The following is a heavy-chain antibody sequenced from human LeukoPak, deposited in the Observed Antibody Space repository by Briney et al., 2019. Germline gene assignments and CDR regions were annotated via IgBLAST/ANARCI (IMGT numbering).Heavy chain of an antibody. CDR2: INHSGST. D-gene: IGHD4-17*01. CDR3: AGKMTTVTSSWFDP. J-gene: IGHJ5*02. Sequence: RSSETLSLTCAVYGASFSGYYWSWVRQPPGKGLEWIGEINHSGSTNYNPSLKSRVTISVDTSKNQFSLKLSSVTASDTAVYYCAGKMTTVTSSWFDPWGQGTLVTVSS. CDR1: GASFSGYY. V-gene: IGHV4-34*01.